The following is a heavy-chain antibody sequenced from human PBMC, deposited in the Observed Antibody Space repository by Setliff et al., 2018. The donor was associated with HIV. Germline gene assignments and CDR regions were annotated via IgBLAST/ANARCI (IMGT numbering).Heavy chain of an antibody. CDR3: TRTYCSSTSCYDDC. V-gene: IGHV3-7*01. J-gene: IGHJ4*02. Sequence: PGGSLRLSCAASGLTFGDFWMGWVRQAPGKGLEWVANIKKDGSEERYADSVRGRFTVSRDNAKMSLYLQMNSLRAEDTAVYYCTRTYCSSTSCYDDCWGQGTLVTVSS. CDR2: IKKDGSEE. D-gene: IGHD2-2*01. CDR1: GLTFGDFW.